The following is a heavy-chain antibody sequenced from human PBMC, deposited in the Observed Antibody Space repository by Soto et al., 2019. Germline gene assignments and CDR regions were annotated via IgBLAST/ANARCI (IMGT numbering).Heavy chain of an antibody. CDR3: ARAPSGSFTPYYYYYGMDV. Sequence: QVQLVESGGGVVQPGRSLRLSCAASGFTFSSYAMHWVRQAPGKGLEWVAVISYDGSNKYYADSVKGRFTISRDNSKNTLYLQMSSLRAEDTAVYYCARAPSGSFTPYYYYYGMDVWGQGTTVTVSS. J-gene: IGHJ6*02. D-gene: IGHD1-26*01. CDR1: GFTFSSYA. CDR2: ISYDGSNK. V-gene: IGHV3-30-3*01.